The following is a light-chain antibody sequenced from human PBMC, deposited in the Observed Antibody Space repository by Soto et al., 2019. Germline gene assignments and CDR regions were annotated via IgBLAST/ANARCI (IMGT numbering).Light chain of an antibody. CDR2: DTS. CDR3: QQRHNWPIT. Sequence: EMVLTQSPANLSLSPWEGASHSCRARETIRSLLAWYQQRPGQPPRLLIYDTSNRATGIPARFSGSGSGTDFTLTISGLEPADLGVYYCQQRHNWPITFGQGTRLEI. CDR1: ETIRSL. V-gene: IGKV3-11*01. J-gene: IGKJ5*01.